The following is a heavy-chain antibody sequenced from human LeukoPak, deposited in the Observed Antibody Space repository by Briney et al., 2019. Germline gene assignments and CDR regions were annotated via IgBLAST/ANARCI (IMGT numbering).Heavy chain of an antibody. CDR1: GASVSSHY. D-gene: IGHD3-3*01. J-gene: IGHJ4*02. CDR2: VSYSGGT. Sequence: SETLSLTCTVSGASVSSHYWSWVLQPPGEGLEWIGYVSYSGGTNYNPSLKSRVTISLDTSKGQFSLRLNSVTAADTAVYFCARLSTFYDFWSPLDYWGQGTLVTVSS. CDR3: ARLSTFYDFWSPLDY. V-gene: IGHV4-59*02.